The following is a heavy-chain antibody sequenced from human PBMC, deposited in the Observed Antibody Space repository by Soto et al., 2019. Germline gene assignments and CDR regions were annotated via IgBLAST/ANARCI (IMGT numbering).Heavy chain of an antibody. J-gene: IGHJ3*02. D-gene: IGHD1-1*01. CDR3: ARRHYLGTRGPDPFDI. CDR2: ISSSSSYI. CDR1: GFTFSSYS. V-gene: IGHV3-21*01. Sequence: EVQLVESGGGLVKPGGSLRLSCAASGFTFSSYSMNWVRQAPGKGLEWVSSISSSSSYIYYADSVKGRFTISRDNAKNSLYLQMNSLRAEDTAVYYCARRHYLGTRGPDPFDIWGQGTMVTVSS.